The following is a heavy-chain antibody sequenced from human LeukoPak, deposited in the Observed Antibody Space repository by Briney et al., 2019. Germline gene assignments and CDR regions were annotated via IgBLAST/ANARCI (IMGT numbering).Heavy chain of an antibody. J-gene: IGHJ4*02. V-gene: IGHV3-21*01. CDR2: ISSSSSYI. Sequence: PGGSLRLSCAASGFTFSSYSMNWVRQAPGKGLEWVSSISSSSSYIFYADSVKGRFTTSRDNAKNSLYLQMNSLRAEDTAVYYCAREWGIAAATDYWGQGTLVTVSS. D-gene: IGHD6-13*01. CDR1: GFTFSSYS. CDR3: AREWGIAAATDY.